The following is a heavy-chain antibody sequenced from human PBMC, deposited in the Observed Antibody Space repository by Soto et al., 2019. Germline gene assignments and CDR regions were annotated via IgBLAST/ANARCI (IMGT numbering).Heavy chain of an antibody. Sequence: QVQLQESGTGLVEPSETLSLTCTVSGASISSYFWTWIRQPAGKGLDWIGRISTSGTTNYNPSLKSRVTMSVDTSKNHFSLNLSSVTAADTAVYYCAREAGPDRWFDPWGQGTLVTVSS. D-gene: IGHD6-19*01. CDR1: GASISSYF. J-gene: IGHJ5*02. V-gene: IGHV4-4*07. CDR2: ISTSGTT. CDR3: AREAGPDRWFDP.